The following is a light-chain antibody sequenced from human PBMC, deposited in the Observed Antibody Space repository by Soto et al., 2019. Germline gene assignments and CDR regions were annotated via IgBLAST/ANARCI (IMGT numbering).Light chain of an antibody. Sequence: DIQMTQSPSSLSASVGDRVTITCRASQSISTYLNWYQQKPGKAPKLLIYTASSLQSGVPSRFSGSGSGTDFTLTISSLQAEDFATYSCQQSYSAPWTFGQGTKVEI. CDR2: TAS. CDR3: QQSYSAPWT. CDR1: QSISTY. J-gene: IGKJ1*01. V-gene: IGKV1-39*01.